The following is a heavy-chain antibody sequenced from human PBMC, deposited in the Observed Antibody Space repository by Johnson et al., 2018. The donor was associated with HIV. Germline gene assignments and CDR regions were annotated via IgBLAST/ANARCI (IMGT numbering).Heavy chain of an antibody. V-gene: IGHV3-30-3*01. J-gene: IGHJ3*01. CDR2: ISYDGSNK. CDR3: AGGVDGAFDV. Sequence: QVQLVESGGGVVQPGRYLRLSCAASGFTFSSYAMHWVRQAPGKGLEWVAVISYDGSNKYYADSVKGRFTISRDNSKNTLYLQMNSLIAEDTAVYYCAGGVDGAFDVWGQGTMCTVSS. D-gene: IGHD3-10*01. CDR1: GFTFSSYA.